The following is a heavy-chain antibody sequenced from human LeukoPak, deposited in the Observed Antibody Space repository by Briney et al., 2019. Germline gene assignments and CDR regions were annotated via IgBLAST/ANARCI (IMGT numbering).Heavy chain of an antibody. CDR2: IYYSGST. Sequence: SETLSLTCTVSGASICSYYWSWIRQPPGKGLEWIGYIYYSGSTNYNPSLKSRVTISVDTSKNQFSLKLSSVTAADTAVYYCARMLYYDILNGYGYYMDVWGKGTTVTVSS. CDR3: ARMLYYDILNGYGYYMDV. D-gene: IGHD3-9*01. V-gene: IGHV4-59*01. J-gene: IGHJ6*03. CDR1: GASICSYY.